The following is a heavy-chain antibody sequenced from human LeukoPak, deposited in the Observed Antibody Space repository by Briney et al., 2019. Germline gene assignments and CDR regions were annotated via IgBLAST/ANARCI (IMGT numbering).Heavy chain of an antibody. Sequence: GGSLRLSCAASGFTFSSYSMNWVRQAPGKGLEWVSAISGSGGSTYYADSVKGRFTISRDNSKNTLYLQMNSLRAEDTAVYYCATHPNYDYVWGSYRYTPFDYWGQGTLVTVSS. D-gene: IGHD3-16*02. CDR1: GFTFSSYS. J-gene: IGHJ4*02. CDR3: ATHPNYDYVWGSYRYTPFDY. V-gene: IGHV3-23*01. CDR2: ISGSGGST.